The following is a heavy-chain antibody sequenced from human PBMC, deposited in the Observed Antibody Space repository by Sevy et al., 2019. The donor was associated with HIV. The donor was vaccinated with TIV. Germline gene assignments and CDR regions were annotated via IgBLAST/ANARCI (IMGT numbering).Heavy chain of an antibody. Sequence: KQSQTLSLTCAISGDSVSTYSAAWNWIRQSPSRGLEWLGRTYYKSKWYNDYALSVKSRISINPDTPKNQSSLQLNSVTPEDTAVYYCARESRWFFFHFDYWGQGTLVTVSS. D-gene: IGHD3-10*01. CDR3: ARESRWFFFHFDY. V-gene: IGHV6-1*01. CDR2: TYYKSKWYN. J-gene: IGHJ4*02. CDR1: GDSVSTYSAA.